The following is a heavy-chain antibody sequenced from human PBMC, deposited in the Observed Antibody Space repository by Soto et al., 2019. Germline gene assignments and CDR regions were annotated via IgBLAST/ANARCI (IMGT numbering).Heavy chain of an antibody. Sequence: QVQLQESGPGLVKPSETLSLTCTVSGGSISSYYWSWIRQPPGKGLEWIGYIYYSGSTNYNPSLTSRVTISVDTSKNQFSLKLSSVTAADTAVYYCARGHGSGSYRANWFDPWGQGTLVTVSS. CDR3: ARGHGSGSYRANWFDP. CDR2: IYYSGST. V-gene: IGHV4-59*01. CDR1: GGSISSYY. J-gene: IGHJ5*02. D-gene: IGHD3-10*01.